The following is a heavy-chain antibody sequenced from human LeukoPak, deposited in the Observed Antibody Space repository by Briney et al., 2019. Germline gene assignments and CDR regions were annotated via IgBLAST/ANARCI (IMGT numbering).Heavy chain of an antibody. V-gene: IGHV1-2*02. CDR3: ARDRTPRGDYVDY. Sequence: GASVTVSCKASGYTFTGYYMHWVRQAPGQGLEWMGWINPNSSGTNYAQKFQGRVTMTRDTSISTAYMELSSLRSEDTAVYYCARDRTPRGDYVDYWGQGTLVTVSS. J-gene: IGHJ4*02. CDR2: INPNSSGT. CDR1: GYTFTGYY.